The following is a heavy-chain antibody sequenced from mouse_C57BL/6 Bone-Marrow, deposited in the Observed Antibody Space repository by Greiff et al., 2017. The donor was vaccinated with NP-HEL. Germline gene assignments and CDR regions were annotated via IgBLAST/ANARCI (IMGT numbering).Heavy chain of an antibody. Sequence: VQLQQSGAELARPGASVKLSCKASGYTFTSYGISWVKQRTGQGLEWIGEIYPRSGNTYYNEKFKGKATLTADKSSSTAYMELRSLTSEDSAVYFCARGRRLRLLFDYWGQGTTLTVSS. D-gene: IGHD2-2*01. CDR1: GYTFTSYG. CDR3: ARGRRLRLLFDY. V-gene: IGHV1-81*01. J-gene: IGHJ2*01. CDR2: IYPRSGNT.